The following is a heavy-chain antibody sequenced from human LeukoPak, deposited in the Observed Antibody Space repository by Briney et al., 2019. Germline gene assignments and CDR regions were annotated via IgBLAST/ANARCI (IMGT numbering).Heavy chain of an antibody. J-gene: IGHJ6*02. CDR2: IYYSGFT. CDR3: ARLGYSGYDPLGYYYYGMDV. Sequence: PSETLSLTRSVSGDSISNSAYYWGWIRQPPGKELEWIGTIYYSGFTHYNPSLRSRVAISVDASKNQFSLNLSSVTAADTAAYYCARLGYSGYDPLGYYYYGMDVWGQGTTVTVSS. D-gene: IGHD5-12*01. V-gene: IGHV4-39*01. CDR1: GDSISNSAYY.